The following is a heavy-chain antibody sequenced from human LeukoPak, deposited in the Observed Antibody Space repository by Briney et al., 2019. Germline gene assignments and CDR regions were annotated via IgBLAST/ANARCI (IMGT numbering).Heavy chain of an antibody. CDR1: GASLSSGSYY. V-gene: IGHV4-61*02. CDR3: AGRWATVVRGVIDY. J-gene: IGHJ4*02. CDR2: IFASGST. D-gene: IGHD3-10*01. Sequence: SQTLSLACTVSGASLSSGSYYWNWIRQPAGKGLEWIGRIFASGSTNYNPSRKSRVTISLDTSKNQLSLKLSSVTAADTAVYYCAGRWATVVRGVIDYWGQGTLVTVSS.